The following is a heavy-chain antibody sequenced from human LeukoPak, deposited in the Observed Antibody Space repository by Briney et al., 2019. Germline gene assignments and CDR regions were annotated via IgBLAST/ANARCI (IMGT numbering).Heavy chain of an antibody. V-gene: IGHV1-69*06. CDR2: IIPIFGTA. J-gene: IGHJ3*02. CDR1: GGTFSSYA. CDR3: ASESTWHYYDRGWGSAFDI. D-gene: IGHD3-22*01. Sequence: GSSVKVSCKASGGTFSSYAISWVRQAPGQGLEWMGGIIPIFGTANYAQKFQGRVTITADKSTSTAYMGLSSLRSEDTAVYYCASESTWHYYDRGWGSAFDIWGQGTMVTVSS.